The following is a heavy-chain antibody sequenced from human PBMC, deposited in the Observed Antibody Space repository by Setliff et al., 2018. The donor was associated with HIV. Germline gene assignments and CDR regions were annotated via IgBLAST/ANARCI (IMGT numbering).Heavy chain of an antibody. J-gene: IGHJ3*02. D-gene: IGHD3-22*01. CDR1: GYTFTNYG. V-gene: IGHV1-18*01. CDR3: ARDRLIYYDSSGLDAFDI. CDR2: ISAYNGNT. Sequence: GASVKVSCKASGYTFTNYGISWVRQAPGQGLEWMGWISAYNGNTNYAQKLQGRVTMTTDTSASTAYMELSSLRSEDTAVYYCARDRLIYYDSSGLDAFDIWGQGTMVTVSS.